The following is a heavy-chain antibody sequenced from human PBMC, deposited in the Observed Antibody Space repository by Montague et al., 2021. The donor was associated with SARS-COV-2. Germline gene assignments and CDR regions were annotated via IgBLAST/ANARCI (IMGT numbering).Heavy chain of an antibody. CDR3: AHRRGLLLSDAFDI. V-gene: IGHV2-5*02. J-gene: IGHJ3*02. D-gene: IGHD1-26*01. CDR1: GLSLSTSGVG. Sequence: ALVKPTKTLTLTCTFSGLSLSTSGVGVGWIRQPPGKALEWLALIYWDDDKRYSPFLKSRLTITKDTSKNQVVLTMTNMDPVDTATYYCAHRRGLLLSDAFDIWGQGTMVTVSS. CDR2: IYWDDDK.